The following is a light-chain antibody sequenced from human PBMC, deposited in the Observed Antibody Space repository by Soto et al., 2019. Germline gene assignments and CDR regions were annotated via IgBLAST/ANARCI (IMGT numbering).Light chain of an antibody. V-gene: IGLV1-44*01. CDR3: AAWDDSLNGLYV. Sequence: QSVLTQPPSASGTPGQRVTISCSGSSSNIGSNTVNWYQQLPGTAPKLLSYSNNQRPSGVPDRFSGSKSGTSASLAISGLQSEDEADYYWAAWDDSLNGLYVFGTGTKVTVL. CDR2: SNN. J-gene: IGLJ1*01. CDR1: SSNIGSNT.